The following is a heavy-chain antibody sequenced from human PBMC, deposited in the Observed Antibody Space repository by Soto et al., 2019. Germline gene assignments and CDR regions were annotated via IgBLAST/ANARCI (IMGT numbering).Heavy chain of an antibody. J-gene: IGHJ4*02. CDR1: GGTFSSYR. D-gene: IGHD6-13*01. V-gene: IGHV1-69*01. Sequence: QVQLVQSGAEMRRPGSSVKVSCKASGGTFSSYRINWVRQAPGQGLEWVGGFVPIYRTADYEQKFQGRVTITADESAGTVYLELRGLKSQVTAVYYCARDSGAKLSSSWGQGTLVTVSS. CDR2: FVPIYRTA. CDR3: ARDSGAKLSSS.